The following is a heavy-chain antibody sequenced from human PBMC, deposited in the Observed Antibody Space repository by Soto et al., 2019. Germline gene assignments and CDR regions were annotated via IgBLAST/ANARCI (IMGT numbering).Heavy chain of an antibody. CDR3: ARVQLVFYPHRTAPDKRSHWFDP. V-gene: IGHV4-31*03. Sequence: PSETLSLTCTVSGGSISSGGYYWSWIRQHPGKGLEWIGYIYYSGSTYYNPSLKSRVTISVDTSKNQFSLKLSSVTAADTAVYYCARVQLVFYPHRTAPDKRSHWFDPWGQGTLVTVSS. J-gene: IGHJ5*02. D-gene: IGHD6-6*01. CDR2: IYYSGST. CDR1: GGSISSGGYY.